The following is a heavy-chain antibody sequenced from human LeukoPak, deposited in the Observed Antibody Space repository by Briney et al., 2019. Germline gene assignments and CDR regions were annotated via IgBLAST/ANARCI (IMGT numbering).Heavy chain of an antibody. CDR2: INHSGST. J-gene: IGHJ4*02. CDR3: ARGIRRVDY. V-gene: IGHV4-34*01. D-gene: IGHD3-3*02. Sequence: SETLSLTCAVSGGSFSGYYWSWIRQPPGKGLEWIGEINHSGSTNYSPFLQSRVTISVETSKNQFSLKLSPVAAADTAVYCCARGIRRVDYWGRGTLVTVS. CDR1: GGSFSGYY.